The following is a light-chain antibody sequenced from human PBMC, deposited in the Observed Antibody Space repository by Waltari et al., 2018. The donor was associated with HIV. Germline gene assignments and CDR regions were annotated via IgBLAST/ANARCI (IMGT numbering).Light chain of an antibody. V-gene: IGKV1-33*01. CDR2: DAS. CDR3: LQHSTYQWT. J-gene: IGKJ1*01. CDR1: QDISKH. Sequence: DIQMTQSPSSLSASVGDRVTITCQASQDISKHLNWYQQKPGTAPKLLIYDASNLETGVPSRFSGSGSGTDFTFTISSLQPEDIATYYCLQHSTYQWTFGQGTKVEIK.